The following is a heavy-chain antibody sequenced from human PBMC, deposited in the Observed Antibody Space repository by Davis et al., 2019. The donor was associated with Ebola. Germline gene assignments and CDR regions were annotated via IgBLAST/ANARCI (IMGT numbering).Heavy chain of an antibody. V-gene: IGHV3-7*01. D-gene: IGHD5-18*01. CDR3: ARDVYSYGFGNWFDP. CDR2: INHDGSEK. J-gene: IGHJ5*02. CDR1: GFSFYSYW. Sequence: GESLKISCAASGFSFYSYWMTWVRQAPGKGLEWVANINHDGSEKYYADSVKGRFTISRDNSKNTLYLQMNSLRAEDTAVYYCARDVYSYGFGNWFDPWGQGTLVTVSS.